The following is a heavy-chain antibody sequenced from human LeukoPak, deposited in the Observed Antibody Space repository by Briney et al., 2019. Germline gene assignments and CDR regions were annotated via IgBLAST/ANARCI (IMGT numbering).Heavy chain of an antibody. J-gene: IGHJ4*02. Sequence: KPSETLSLTCTVSGGSISSSSYYWGWIRQPPGKGLEWIGNVYYSGSTYYNPSLKSRVTISVDTSKNQFSLKLSSVTAADTAMYYCARDPFITIFGVVIRRDYWGQGTLVTVSS. D-gene: IGHD3-3*01. CDR2: VYYSGST. CDR1: GGSISSSSYY. V-gene: IGHV4-39*07. CDR3: ARDPFITIFGVVIRRDY.